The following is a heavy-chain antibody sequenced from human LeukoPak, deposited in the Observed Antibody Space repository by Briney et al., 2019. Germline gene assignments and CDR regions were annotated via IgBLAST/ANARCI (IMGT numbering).Heavy chain of an antibody. J-gene: IGHJ4*02. Sequence: GGSLRLSCAASGFTFSSYSMNWVRQAPGKGLEWVAVILSDGSKEFYTDSVKGRFTISRDNSKNTLYPQMNSLRAEDTAVYYCAKVVPAAPSYWGQGTLVTVSS. D-gene: IGHD2-2*01. CDR2: ILSDGSKE. CDR1: GFTFSSYS. CDR3: AKVVPAAPSY. V-gene: IGHV3-33*06.